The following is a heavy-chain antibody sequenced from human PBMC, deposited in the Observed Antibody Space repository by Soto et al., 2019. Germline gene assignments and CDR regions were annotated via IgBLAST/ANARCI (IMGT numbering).Heavy chain of an antibody. CDR3: ARAAYYYDSSGYYPGDY. CDR2: IYHSGST. Sequence: SETLSLTCAVSGGSISSGGYSWSWIRQPPGKGLEWIGYIYHSGSTYYNPSLKSRVTISVDRSKNQFSLKLSSVTAADTAVYYCARAAYYYDSSGYYPGDYWGQGSLVTVSS. V-gene: IGHV4-30-2*01. CDR1: GGSISSGGYS. D-gene: IGHD3-22*01. J-gene: IGHJ4*02.